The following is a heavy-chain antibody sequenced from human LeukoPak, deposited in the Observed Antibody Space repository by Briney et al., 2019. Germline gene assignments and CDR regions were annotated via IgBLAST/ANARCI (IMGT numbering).Heavy chain of an antibody. V-gene: IGHV4-4*02. D-gene: IGHD5-18*01. J-gene: IGHJ4*02. Sequence: PSETLSLTCTVSGGSISSSNWWSWVRQPPGKGLEWIGEIYHSGSTNYNPSLKSRVTISVDKSKNQFSLKLSSVTAADTAVYYCARTSGGYSYGYGYYFDYWGQGTLVTVSS. CDR2: IYHSGST. CDR3: ARTSGGYSYGYGYYFDY. CDR1: GGSISSSNW.